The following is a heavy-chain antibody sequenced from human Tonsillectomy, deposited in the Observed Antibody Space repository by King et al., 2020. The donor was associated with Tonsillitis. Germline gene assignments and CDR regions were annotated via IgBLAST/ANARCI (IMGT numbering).Heavy chain of an antibody. D-gene: IGHD3-22*01. J-gene: IGHJ4*02. CDR3: ARVKWDFDRRGYHGLFDS. Sequence: QLQESGSGLVKPSQTLSLTCAVSGGSISRGAYSWSWLRQAPGKDLEWIGYIYHDGDSDYNPSLKSRVTLSVDKSKNQFSLMLNSVTAADTAVYYCARVKWDFDRRGYHGLFDSWGQGALVCVSS. CDR1: GGSISRGAYS. V-gene: IGHV4-30-2*01. CDR2: IYHDGDS.